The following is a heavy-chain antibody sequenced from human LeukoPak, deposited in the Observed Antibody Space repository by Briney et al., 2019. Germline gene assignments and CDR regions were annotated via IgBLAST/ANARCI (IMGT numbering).Heavy chain of an antibody. CDR3: AKDRNYYDSSAPGAFDY. D-gene: IGHD3-22*01. CDR1: GFTFSSYA. V-gene: IGHV3-23*01. J-gene: IGHJ4*02. CDR2: ISGSGGST. Sequence: GGSLRLSCAASGFTFSSYAMSWVRQAPGKGLEWVSAISGSGGSTYYVDSVKGRFTISRDNSKNTLYLQMNSLRAEDTAVYYCAKDRNYYDSSAPGAFDYWGQGTLVTVSS.